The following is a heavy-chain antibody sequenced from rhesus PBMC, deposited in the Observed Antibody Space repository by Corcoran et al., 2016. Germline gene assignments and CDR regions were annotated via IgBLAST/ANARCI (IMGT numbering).Heavy chain of an antibody. CDR2: VDPEDGEA. V-gene: IGHV1-111*01. J-gene: IGHJ4*01. Sequence: EVQLVQSGAEVKKPGASVKISCKASGYTFTAYYLHWGRQAPGKGLEWMGRVDPEDGEADNAQQFQDRVTITRDTSTDTAYMELSSLRSEDTAVYYCATRGFDYWGQGVLVTVSS. CDR3: ATRGFDY. CDR1: GYTFTAYY.